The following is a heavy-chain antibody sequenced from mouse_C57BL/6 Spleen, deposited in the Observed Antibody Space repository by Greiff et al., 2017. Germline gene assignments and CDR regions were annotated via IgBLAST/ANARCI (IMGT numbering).Heavy chain of an antibody. CDR3: VRDGYSAWFAY. V-gene: IGHV10-1*01. CDR2: IRSKSNNYAT. CDR1: GFSFNTYA. Sequence: DVQLVESGGGLVQPKGSLKLSCAASGFSFNTYAMNWVRQAPGKGLEWVARIRSKSNNYATYYADSVKDRFTISRDDSESMLYLQMNNLKTEDTAMYYCVRDGYSAWFAYWGQGTLVTVSA. D-gene: IGHD2-3*01. J-gene: IGHJ3*01.